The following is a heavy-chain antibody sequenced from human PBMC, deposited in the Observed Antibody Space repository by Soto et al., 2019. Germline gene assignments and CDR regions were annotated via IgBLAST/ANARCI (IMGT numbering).Heavy chain of an antibody. Sequence: SETLSLTCIISGGSVSVYYWSWIRQSTGQGLEWIGYIYASGSPYYNPSLRSRVTISADTCKNQISLKLTSPTAADTAVYYCARGVGSSPPQYWGRGTLVTVSS. CDR3: ARGVGSSPPQY. D-gene: IGHD1-26*01. V-gene: IGHV4-59*02. CDR2: IYASGSP. J-gene: IGHJ4*02. CDR1: GGSVSVYY.